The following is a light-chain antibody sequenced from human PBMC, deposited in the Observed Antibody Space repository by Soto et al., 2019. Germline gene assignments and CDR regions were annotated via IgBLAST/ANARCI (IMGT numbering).Light chain of an antibody. Sequence: DIKITHSPASGPESVGDRVTIRCRARQGISRSLAWYQQKPGQAPRLLIYAASSLQSGVPSRFSGSGFGTDFTLTISSLQPEDSAMYYCQKVDTFPINFGQGTRLEIK. CDR2: AAS. CDR3: QKVDTFPIN. V-gene: IGKV1-12*01. CDR1: QGISRS. J-gene: IGKJ5*01.